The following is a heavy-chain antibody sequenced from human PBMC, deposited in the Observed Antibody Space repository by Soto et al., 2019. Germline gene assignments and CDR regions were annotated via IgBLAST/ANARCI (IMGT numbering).Heavy chain of an antibody. CDR1: GYTLTELS. D-gene: IGHD3-3*01. CDR3: ATGRITIFGVVSLNYDY. V-gene: IGHV1-24*01. Sequence: ASVKVSCKVSGYTLTELSIHWVRQAPGKGLEWMGGFDPEDGETIYAQKFQGRVTMTEDTSTDTAYMELSSLRSEDTAVYYCATGRITIFGVVSLNYDYWGQGTLVTVS. CDR2: FDPEDGET. J-gene: IGHJ4*02.